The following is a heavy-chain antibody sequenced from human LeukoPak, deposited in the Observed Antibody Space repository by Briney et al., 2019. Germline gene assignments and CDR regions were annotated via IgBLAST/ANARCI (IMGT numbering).Heavy chain of an antibody. D-gene: IGHD3-22*01. V-gene: IGHV4-4*02. CDR1: GGSISSSNW. CDR3: ARRAYYDSSGYYVFTNY. CDR2: VKHSGST. J-gene: IGHJ4*02. Sequence: TATLSLTCSVSGGSISSSNWWSWVRQPPGKGLEWIGKVKHSGSTNYNPSLKSRVTISVDKSKNQFSLSLISVTAADTAVYYCARRAYYDSSGYYVFTNYWGQGTLVSVSS.